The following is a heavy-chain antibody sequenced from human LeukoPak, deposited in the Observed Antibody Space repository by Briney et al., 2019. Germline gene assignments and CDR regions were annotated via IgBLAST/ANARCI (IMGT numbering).Heavy chain of an antibody. J-gene: IGHJ4*02. D-gene: IGHD1-26*01. V-gene: IGHV3-66*01. CDR1: GFTVSSNY. CDR3: AGVRIVGATGYYFDY. CDR2: IYSGGST. Sequence: GGSLRLSCAASGFTVSSNYMSWVRQAPGKGLEWVSLIYSGGSTYYADSVKGRFTISRDNSKNTLYLQMNSLRAEDTAVYYCAGVRIVGATGYYFDYWGQGTLVTVSS.